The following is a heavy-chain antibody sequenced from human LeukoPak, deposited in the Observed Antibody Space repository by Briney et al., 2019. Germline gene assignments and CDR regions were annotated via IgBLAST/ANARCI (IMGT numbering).Heavy chain of an antibody. V-gene: IGHV4-4*09. CDR2: IYTNGST. J-gene: IGHJ5*02. Sequence: SETLSLTCTVSGGSISSYHWSGIRQVPGKGLQWIGSIYTNGSTNYNPSLKSRVTISIDLSKNQFSLKLTSVTAADTAVYYCARTVWTYDSARPLWFDPWGQGTLVTVSS. D-gene: IGHD1-1*01. CDR1: GGSISSYH. CDR3: ARTVWTYDSARPLWFDP.